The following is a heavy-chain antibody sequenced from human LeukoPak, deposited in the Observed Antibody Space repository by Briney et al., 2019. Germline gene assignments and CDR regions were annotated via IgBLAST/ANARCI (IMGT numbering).Heavy chain of an antibody. V-gene: IGHV4-34*01. CDR2: INESGST. J-gene: IGHJ5*02. D-gene: IGHD3-3*02. CDR1: GGSLSGYD. Sequence: SETLSLTCVVYGGSLSGYDWSWIRQPPGKGLECIGEINESGSTTYKSSLKSRVTISIDTSRSQFSLKLNSVTAADTAVYYCARGPYLRGHFWFDPWGQGTLVTVSS. CDR3: ARGPYLRGHFWFDP.